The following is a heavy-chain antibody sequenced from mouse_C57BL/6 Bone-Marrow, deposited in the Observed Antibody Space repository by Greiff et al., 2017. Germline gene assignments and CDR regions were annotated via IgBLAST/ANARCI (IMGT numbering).Heavy chain of an antibody. Sequence: VQLQQSGPELVKPGASVKISCKASGYSFTGYYMNWVKQSPEKSLEWIGEINPSTGGTTYNQKFKAKAKLTVDKSSSTAYMQLKSLTSEDSAVYYCAPGVTTPYYFDYWGQGTTLTVSS. CDR3: APGVTTPYYFDY. J-gene: IGHJ2*01. V-gene: IGHV1-42*01. D-gene: IGHD2-2*01. CDR2: INPSTGGT. CDR1: GYSFTGYY.